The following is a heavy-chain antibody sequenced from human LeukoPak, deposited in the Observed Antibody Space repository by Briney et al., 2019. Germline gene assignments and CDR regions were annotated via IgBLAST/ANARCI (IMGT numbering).Heavy chain of an antibody. J-gene: IGHJ5*02. D-gene: IGHD6-13*01. Sequence: SEALSLTCAVYGGSFSGYYWSWIRQPPGKGLEWIGEINHSGSTNYNPSLKSRVTISVDPSKNQFSLKLSSVTAADTAVYYCARGLPLSYSSSWYRSAGWFDPWGQGTLVTVSS. V-gene: IGHV4-34*01. CDR2: INHSGST. CDR3: ARGLPLSYSSSWYRSAGWFDP. CDR1: GGSFSGYY.